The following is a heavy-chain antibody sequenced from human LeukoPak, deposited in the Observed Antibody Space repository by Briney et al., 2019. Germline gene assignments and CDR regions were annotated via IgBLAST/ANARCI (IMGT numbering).Heavy chain of an antibody. Sequence: SETLSLTCTVSGGSISSSRYYWGWIRQPPGKGLEWIGSIYYSGSTYYNPSLKSRVTISVDTSKNQFSLKLSSVTAADTAVYYCVHSSGYYSVDYWGQGTLVTVSS. V-gene: IGHV4-39*01. CDR2: IYYSGST. D-gene: IGHD3-22*01. CDR1: GGSISSSRYY. CDR3: VHSSGYYSVDY. J-gene: IGHJ4*02.